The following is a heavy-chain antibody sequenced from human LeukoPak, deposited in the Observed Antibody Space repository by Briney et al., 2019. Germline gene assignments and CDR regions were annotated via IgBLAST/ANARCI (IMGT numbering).Heavy chain of an antibody. D-gene: IGHD2-15*01. J-gene: IGHJ4*02. CDR3: ARDPPHCSGGSCYSGYYFDY. CDR2: MNPNSGNT. CDR1: GYTFTSYD. V-gene: IGHV1-8*03. Sequence: ASVKVSCKASGYTFTSYDINWVRQATGQGLEWMGWMNPNSGNTDYAQKFQGRVTTTRNTSISTAYMELSSLRSEDTAVYYCARDPPHCSGGSCYSGYYFDYWGQGTLVTVSS.